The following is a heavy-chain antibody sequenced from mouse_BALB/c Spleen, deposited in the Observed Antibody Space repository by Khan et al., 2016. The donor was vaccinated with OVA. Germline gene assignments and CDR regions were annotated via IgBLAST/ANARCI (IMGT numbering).Heavy chain of an antibody. D-gene: IGHD1-1*01. CDR3: VYCYYGGSFYAMDY. CDR1: GFSLTSYG. V-gene: IGHV2-3*01. Sequence: QVQLKESGPGLVAPSQSLSITCTFSGFSLTSYGVSWVRQPQGKGLEWLGVIWGDGSTNYHSDLKSRLSISKDDSTSQVFLKLNSLQTEDTATYYGVYCYYGGSFYAMDYWGQGTSVTVSS. J-gene: IGHJ4*01. CDR2: IWGDGST.